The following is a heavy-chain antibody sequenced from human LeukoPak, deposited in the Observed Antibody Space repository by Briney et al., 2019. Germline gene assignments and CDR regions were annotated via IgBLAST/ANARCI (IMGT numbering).Heavy chain of an antibody. CDR3: ARESKTYDGSGYYHDS. Sequence: SETLSLTCTVSGGSISNYYWSWIRLPAGKGLEWIGRIYTSGNIDYNPSLKSRVTMSVDTSRNQFSLNLWSVTAADTAVFYCARESKTYDGSGYYHDSWGQGTLVTVSS. CDR1: GGSISNYY. CDR2: IYTSGNI. D-gene: IGHD3-22*01. V-gene: IGHV4-4*07. J-gene: IGHJ4*02.